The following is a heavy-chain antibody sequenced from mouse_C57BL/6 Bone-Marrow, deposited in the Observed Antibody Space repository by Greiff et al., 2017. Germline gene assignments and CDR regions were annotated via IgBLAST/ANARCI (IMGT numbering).Heavy chain of an antibody. CDR3: ARDYY. J-gene: IGHJ2*01. CDR1: GFTFSRYA. V-gene: IGHV5-4*01. Sequence: EVMLVESGGGLVKPGGSLKLSCAASGFTFSRYAMSWVRQTPEKRLEWVATISDGGSYTYYPDNVKGRFTISRDNTTNNLYLQLSHLKSEDTAVYYCARDYYWGQGTTLTVSS. CDR2: ISDGGSYT.